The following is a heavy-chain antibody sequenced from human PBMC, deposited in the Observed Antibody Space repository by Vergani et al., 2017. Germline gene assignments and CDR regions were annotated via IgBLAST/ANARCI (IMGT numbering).Heavy chain of an antibody. Sequence: EVQLVQSGAEVKKPGATMKISCKVSGYTFTDHYMHWVKQAPGKGLEWMGLVDPEDGETIYAEKFKGRVTIAADTSTDTAHLEVSSLRAEDTVVYYCATPQTVTSGGMEVWGQGTTVIVSS. J-gene: IGHJ6*02. CDR1: GYTFTDHY. V-gene: IGHV1-69-2*01. CDR3: ATPQTVTSGGMEV. D-gene: IGHD4-17*01. CDR2: VDPEDGET.